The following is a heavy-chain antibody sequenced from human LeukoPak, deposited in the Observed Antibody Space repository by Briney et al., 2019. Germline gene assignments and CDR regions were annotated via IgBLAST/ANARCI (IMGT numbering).Heavy chain of an antibody. Sequence: GGSLRLSCAASGFNFGSYAMHWVRQAPDKGLQWVAVIRYDGSNKYYADSVKGRFIISRDNSKSTVFLQMNSLRIEDTGVYYCARGAHYSGNSPDYWGQGTLVTVSS. D-gene: IGHD4-23*01. CDR3: ARGAHYSGNSPDY. CDR1: GFNFGSYA. V-gene: IGHV3-30*04. J-gene: IGHJ4*02. CDR2: IRYDGSNK.